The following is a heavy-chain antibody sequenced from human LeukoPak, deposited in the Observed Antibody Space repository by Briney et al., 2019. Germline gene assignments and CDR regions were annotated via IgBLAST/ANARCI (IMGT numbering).Heavy chain of an antibody. CDR3: AKDAGPHPYYYMDV. Sequence: GGSLRLSCAASGFTFSSYAMSWVRQAPGKGLEWVSAISGSGGSTYYADSVKGRFTTSRDNSKNTLYLQMNSLRAEDTAVYYCAKDAGPHPYYYMDVWGDGTTVTISS. CDR1: GFTFSSYA. V-gene: IGHV3-23*01. J-gene: IGHJ6*03. CDR2: ISGSGGST.